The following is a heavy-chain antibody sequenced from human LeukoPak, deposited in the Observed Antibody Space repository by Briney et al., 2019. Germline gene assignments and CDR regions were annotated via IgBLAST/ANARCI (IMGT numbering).Heavy chain of an antibody. J-gene: IGHJ4*02. Sequence: SETLSLTCTVSGGSISSGDYYWSWIRQPPGTGLEWVGYIYYSGSTYYNPSLKSRVTISVDTSKNQFSLKLSSVTAADTAVYYCARAGSTGINYFDYWGQGTLVTVSS. CDR3: ARAGSTGINYFDY. CDR2: IYYSGST. CDR1: GGSISSGDYY. V-gene: IGHV4-30-4*08. D-gene: IGHD2-2*01.